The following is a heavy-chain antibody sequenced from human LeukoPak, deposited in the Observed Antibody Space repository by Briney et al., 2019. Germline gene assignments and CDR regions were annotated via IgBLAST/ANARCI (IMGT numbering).Heavy chain of an antibody. D-gene: IGHD1-26*01. CDR2: FDPEDGET. CDR1: GYTLTELS. CDR3: ANLGIVGATTSLLFDY. Sequence: ASVKVSCKVSGYTLTELSMHWVRQAPGKGLEWMGGFDPEDGETIYAQKFQGRVTMTRDTSISTTYMELSRLRSDDTAVYYCANLGIVGATTSLLFDYWGQGTLVTVSS. J-gene: IGHJ4*02. V-gene: IGHV1-24*01.